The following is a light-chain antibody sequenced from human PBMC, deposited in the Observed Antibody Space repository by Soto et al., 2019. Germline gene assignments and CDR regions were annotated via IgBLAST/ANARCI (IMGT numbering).Light chain of an antibody. V-gene: IGLV3-9*01. CDR2: RDS. J-gene: IGLJ2*01. CDR1: NIGSKN. CDR3: QVWAVV. Sequence: SYELTQPLSVSVALGPTARITCGGNNIGSKNVHWYQQKPGQAPVLVLYRDSNRPPGIPERFSGSNSGNTATLTISRAQAGDEADYYCQVWAVVFGGGTKLTVL.